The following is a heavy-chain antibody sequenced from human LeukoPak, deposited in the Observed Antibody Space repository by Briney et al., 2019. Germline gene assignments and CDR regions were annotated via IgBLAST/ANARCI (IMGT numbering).Heavy chain of an antibody. CDR2: IYSGGST. D-gene: IGHD5-12*01. J-gene: IGHJ4*02. V-gene: IGHV3-53*01. CDR1: GFTVSSNY. Sequence: GRSLRLSCAASGFTVSSNYMSWVRQAPGKGLEWVSVIYSGGSTYYADSVKGRFTISRDNSKNTLYLQMNSLRAEDTAVYYCAKDRGYSGYEVFDYWGQGTLVTVSS. CDR3: AKDRGYSGYEVFDY.